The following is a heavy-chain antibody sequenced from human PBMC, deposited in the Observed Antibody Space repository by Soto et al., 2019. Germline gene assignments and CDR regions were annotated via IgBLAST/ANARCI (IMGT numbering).Heavy chain of an antibody. CDR3: ARDRYPLDY. J-gene: IGHJ4*02. V-gene: IGHV3-48*01. Sequence: PGESLKISCAASGFTFSSYSMNWVRQAPGKGLEWVSYISSSSSTIYYADSVKGRFTISRDNAKNSLYLQMNSLRAEDTAVYYCARDRYPLDYWGQGTLVTVSS. CDR1: GFTFSSYS. CDR2: ISSSSSTI. D-gene: IGHD1-20*01.